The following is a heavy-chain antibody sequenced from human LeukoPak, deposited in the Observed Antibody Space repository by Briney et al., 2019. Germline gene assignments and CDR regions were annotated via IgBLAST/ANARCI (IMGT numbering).Heavy chain of an antibody. V-gene: IGHV1-2*02. CDR3: ARWTPGSSWHDDAFDI. CDR2: INPNSGGT. CDR1: GYTFTGYY. J-gene: IGHJ3*02. Sequence: ASVKVSCKASGYTFTGYYMHWVRQAPGQGLEWMGWINPNSGGTNNAQKFQGRVTMTRDTSISTAYIELSRLRSDDTAVYYCARWTPGSSWHDDAFDIWAQGTMVTVSS. D-gene: IGHD6-13*01.